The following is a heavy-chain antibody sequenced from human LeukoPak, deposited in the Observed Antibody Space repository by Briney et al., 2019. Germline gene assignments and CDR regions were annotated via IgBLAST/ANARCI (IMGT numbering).Heavy chain of an antibody. CDR1: GDSVSSNSAA. CDR3: ARGHMQQGDYSYYYYYMDV. CDR2: TYYRSKWYN. D-gene: IGHD4-11*01. J-gene: IGHJ6*03. V-gene: IGHV6-1*01. Sequence: SQTLSLTCAISGDSVSSNSAAWNWIRQSPSRGLEWLGRTYYRSKWYNDYAVSVKSRITINPDTSKNQFSLQLNSVTPEDTAVYYCARGHMQQGDYSYYYYYMDVWGKGTTVTVSS.